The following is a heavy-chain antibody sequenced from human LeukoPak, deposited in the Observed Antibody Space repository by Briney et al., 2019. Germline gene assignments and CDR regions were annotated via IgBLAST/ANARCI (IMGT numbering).Heavy chain of an antibody. CDR2: IYSGGST. CDR1: GFTVSSNY. Sequence: GGSLRLSCAASGFTVSSNYMSWVRQAPGKGLEWVSVIYSGGSTYYADSVKGRFTISRDNSKNTLYLQMNSLRAEDTAVYYCAKGYSAGYSSSWYLYWGQGTLVTVSS. D-gene: IGHD6-13*01. J-gene: IGHJ4*02. CDR3: AKGYSAGYSSSWYLY. V-gene: IGHV3-66*02.